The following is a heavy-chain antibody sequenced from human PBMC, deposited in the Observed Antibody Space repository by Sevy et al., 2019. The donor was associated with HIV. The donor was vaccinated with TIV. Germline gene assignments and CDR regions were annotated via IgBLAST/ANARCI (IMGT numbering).Heavy chain of an antibody. CDR3: ARDEYDYDSSGYYYGFAFDI. CDR2: ISSSSSYI. CDR1: GFTFSSYS. J-gene: IGHJ3*02. D-gene: IGHD3-22*01. V-gene: IGHV3-21*01. Sequence: GGSLRLSCAASGFTFSSYSMNWVRQAPGKGLEWVSSISSSSSYIYYADSVKGRFTISRDNAKNSLYLQMNSLRAEDTAVYYCARDEYDYDSSGYYYGFAFDIWGQGTMVTVSS.